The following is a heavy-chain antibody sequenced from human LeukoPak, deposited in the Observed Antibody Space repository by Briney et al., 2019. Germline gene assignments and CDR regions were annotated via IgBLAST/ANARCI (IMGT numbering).Heavy chain of an antibody. CDR1: GFTFSSYW. V-gene: IGHV3-74*01. CDR2: INSDGSST. J-gene: IGHJ6*04. Sequence: GGSLRLPCATSGFTFSSYWMHWVRQAPGKGLVWVSRINSDGSSTNYADSVKGRFTISRDNAKNTLYLQMNSLRAEDTAVYYCAELGITMIGGVWGKGTTVTISS. D-gene: IGHD3-10*02. CDR3: AELGITMIGGV.